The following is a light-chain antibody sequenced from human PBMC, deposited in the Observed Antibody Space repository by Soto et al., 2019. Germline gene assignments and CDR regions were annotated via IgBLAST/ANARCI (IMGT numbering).Light chain of an antibody. V-gene: IGKV3-20*01. CDR2: GAS. CDR3: QQYGSSPPWT. J-gene: IGKJ1*01. CDR1: QSVSSSY. Sequence: IVLTQSPGTLSLSLGERATLSCRASQSVSSSYLAWYQQKPGQAPRLLIYGASRRATGIPDRFSGSGSGTDFTHTISRLEPEDFAVYYCQQYGSSPPWTFGQGTKV.